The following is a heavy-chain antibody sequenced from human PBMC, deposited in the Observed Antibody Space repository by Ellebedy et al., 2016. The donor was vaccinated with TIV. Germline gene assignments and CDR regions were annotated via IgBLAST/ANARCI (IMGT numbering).Heavy chain of an antibody. CDR2: INWNGGST. J-gene: IGHJ3*02. CDR3: AKDIVDIVATIPAGAFDI. CDR1: GFTFDDYG. V-gene: IGHV3-20*04. D-gene: IGHD5-12*01. Sequence: GGSLRLXCAASGFTFDDYGMSWVRQAPGKGLEWVSGINWNGGSTGYADSVKGRFTISRDNAKNSLYLQMNSLRAEDTAVYYCAKDIVDIVATIPAGAFDIWGQGTMVTVSS.